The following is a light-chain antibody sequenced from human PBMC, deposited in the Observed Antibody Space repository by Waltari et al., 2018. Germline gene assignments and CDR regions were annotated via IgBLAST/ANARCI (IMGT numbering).Light chain of an antibody. J-gene: IGLJ2*01. V-gene: IGLV3-19*01. CDR3: SSRELSGHVV. CDR2: GKN. CDR1: ILRTYY. Sequence: SSDLTPDPAVSVALGQTVRITCLGDILRTYYGNWCRQTPGQPPELVIYGKNNRPTGIPDRFSASSSGNTASLISTGAQAEDEADYYCSSRELSGHVVFGGGTRLTVI.